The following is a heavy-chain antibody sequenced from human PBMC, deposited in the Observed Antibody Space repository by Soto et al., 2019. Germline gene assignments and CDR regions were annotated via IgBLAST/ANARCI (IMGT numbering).Heavy chain of an antibody. CDR1: GYTFTSCD. D-gene: IGHD2-15*01. CDR2: MNPNSGNT. J-gene: IGHJ5*02. Sequence: ASVKVSCKASGYTFTSCDINWVRQATGQGLEWMGWMNPNSGNTGYAQKFQGRVTMTRNTSISTAYMELSSLRSEDTAVYYCARSGGSVNWFDPWGQGTLVTVSS. V-gene: IGHV1-8*01. CDR3: ARSGGSVNWFDP.